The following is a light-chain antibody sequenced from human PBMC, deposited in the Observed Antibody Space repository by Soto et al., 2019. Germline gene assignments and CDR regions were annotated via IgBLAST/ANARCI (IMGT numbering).Light chain of an antibody. CDR3: QQYGSSGT. J-gene: IGKJ1*01. CDR1: QSLTSY. Sequence: EIVMTQSPATLSVSPGETATLSCRASQSLTSYLAWYQQKPDQAPRLLIYGISTRATDIPARFSGSGSGTEFTLTISSLQSEDFAVYYCQQYGSSGTFGQGTKVEIK. V-gene: IGKV3-15*01. CDR2: GIS.